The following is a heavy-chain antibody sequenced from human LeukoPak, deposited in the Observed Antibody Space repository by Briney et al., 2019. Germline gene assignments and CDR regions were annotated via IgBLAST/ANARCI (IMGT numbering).Heavy chain of an antibody. CDR3: ARLDCSSTSCYTPIDY. J-gene: IGHJ4*02. D-gene: IGHD2-2*02. CDR2: IYYSGST. Sequence: PSETLSLTCTVSGGPISSSSYYWGWIRQPPGKGLEWIGSIYYSGSTYYNPSLKSRVTISVDASKNQFSLKLSSVTAADTAVYYCARLDCSSTSCYTPIDYWGQGTLVTVSS. CDR1: GGPISSSSYY. V-gene: IGHV4-39*01.